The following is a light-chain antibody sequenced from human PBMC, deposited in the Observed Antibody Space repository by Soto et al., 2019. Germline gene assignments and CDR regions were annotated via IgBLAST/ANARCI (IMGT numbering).Light chain of an antibody. CDR1: QSVSSSY. Sequence: EIVLTQSPATLSLTPGERGTLSCRASQSVSSSYLAWYQQKPGQAPRLLIYDASNRATGVPARFSGSGSGTDFTLTINSPESEDFAVYYCQERSNWPRVTFGGGTKVEIK. J-gene: IGKJ4*01. V-gene: IGKV3-11*01. CDR3: QERSNWPRVT. CDR2: DAS.